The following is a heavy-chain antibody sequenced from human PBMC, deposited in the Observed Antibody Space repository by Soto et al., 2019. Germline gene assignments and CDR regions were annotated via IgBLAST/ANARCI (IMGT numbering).Heavy chain of an antibody. J-gene: IGHJ4*02. CDR2: ISGGGDTT. CDR3: AKGRGGSGSLTPRVDF. Sequence: EVQLLESGGGLVQPGGSLRLSCAASGFTFNNNAMTWVRQAPGKGLEWASAISGGGDTTSYADSVKGRFTVSRDGSKNTLYLQMSSLRAEDTALYYCAKGRGGSGSLTPRVDFWGQGTLVTVSS. V-gene: IGHV3-23*01. CDR1: GFTFNNNA. D-gene: IGHD3-10*01.